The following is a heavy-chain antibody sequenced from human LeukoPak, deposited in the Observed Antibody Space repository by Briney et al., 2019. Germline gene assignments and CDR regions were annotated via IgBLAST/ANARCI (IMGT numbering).Heavy chain of an antibody. D-gene: IGHD3-3*01. CDR3: ARDFGQGGADYYFAY. V-gene: IGHV3-23*01. Sequence: GGSLRLSCAASGFTFSSYAMSWVRQAPGKGLEWVSAISGSGGSTYYADSVKGRFTISRDNSKNALYLQMNSLRIEDTAVYYCARDFGQGGADYYFAYWGQGTLVTVSS. J-gene: IGHJ4*02. CDR1: GFTFSSYA. CDR2: ISGSGGST.